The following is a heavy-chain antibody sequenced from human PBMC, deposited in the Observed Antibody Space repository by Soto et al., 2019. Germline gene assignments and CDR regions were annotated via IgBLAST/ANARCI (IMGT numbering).Heavy chain of an antibody. CDR2: ISSSSSYI. Sequence: GGSLRLSCAASGLTFSSYSMNWVRQAPGKGLEWVSSISSSSSYIYYADSVKGRFTISRDNAKNSLYLQMNSLRAEDTAVYYCARDGRDYDILTGLDYWGRGTLVTVSS. CDR3: ARDGRDYDILTGLDY. D-gene: IGHD3-9*01. J-gene: IGHJ4*02. V-gene: IGHV3-21*01. CDR1: GLTFSSYS.